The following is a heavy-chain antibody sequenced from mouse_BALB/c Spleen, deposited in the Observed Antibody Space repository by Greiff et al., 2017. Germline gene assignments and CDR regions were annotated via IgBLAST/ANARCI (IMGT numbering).Heavy chain of an antibody. J-gene: IGHJ1*01. CDR1: GFTFSSFG. V-gene: IGHV5-17*02. CDR2: ISSGSSTI. Sequence: DVMLVESGGGLVQPGGSRKLSCAASGFTFSSFGMHWVRQAPEKGLEWVAYISSGSSTIYYADTVKGRFTISRDNPKNTLFLQMTSLRSEDTAMYYCARSNYGSSYDWYFDVWGAGTTVTVSS. CDR3: ARSNYGSSYDWYFDV. D-gene: IGHD1-1*01.